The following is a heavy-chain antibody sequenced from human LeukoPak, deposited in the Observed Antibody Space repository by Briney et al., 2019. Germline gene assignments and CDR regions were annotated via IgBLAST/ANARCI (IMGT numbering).Heavy chain of an antibody. Sequence: SDTLSLTCAVYGGSFSGYYWSWIRQPPGKGLEWVGEINHSGSTNYNPSLKSRVTISVDTSKNQFSLKLSSVTAADTAVYYCARGGGGTYSSSWYGVHWFDPWGQGTLVTVSS. D-gene: IGHD6-13*01. CDR2: INHSGST. CDR3: ARGGGGTYSSSWYGVHWFDP. V-gene: IGHV4-34*01. J-gene: IGHJ5*02. CDR1: GGSFSGYY.